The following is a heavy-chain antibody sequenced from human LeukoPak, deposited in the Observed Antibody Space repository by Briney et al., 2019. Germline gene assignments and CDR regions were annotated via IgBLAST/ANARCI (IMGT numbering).Heavy chain of an antibody. Sequence: GGSLRLSCAASGFTFSDHYMSWIRQAPGKGLEWVSYISSSGSTIYYADSVEGRFTISRDDAKNSLYLQMNSLRAEDTAVYYCARGPLTIFGVVNGYNWFDPWGQGTLVTVSS. D-gene: IGHD3-3*01. J-gene: IGHJ5*02. CDR3: ARGPLTIFGVVNGYNWFDP. V-gene: IGHV3-11*04. CDR1: GFTFSDHY. CDR2: ISSSGSTI.